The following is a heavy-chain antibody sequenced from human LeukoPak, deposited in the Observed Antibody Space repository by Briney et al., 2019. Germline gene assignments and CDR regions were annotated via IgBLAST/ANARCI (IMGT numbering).Heavy chain of an antibody. D-gene: IGHD4-17*01. J-gene: IGHJ4*02. Sequence: GGSLRLSCAASGFTFSNYWMHWVRHAPGKGLVWVSRIKSDRSSTTYADSVKGRFTISRDNAKNMVYLQMNSLRAEDTAVYYCARDPFYGDADFDYWGQGTLVTVS. V-gene: IGHV3-74*01. CDR2: IKSDRSST. CDR3: ARDPFYGDADFDY. CDR1: GFTFSNYW.